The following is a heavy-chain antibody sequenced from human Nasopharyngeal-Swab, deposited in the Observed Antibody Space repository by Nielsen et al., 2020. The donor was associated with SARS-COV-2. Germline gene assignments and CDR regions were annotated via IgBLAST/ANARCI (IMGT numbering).Heavy chain of an antibody. D-gene: IGHD5-18*01. J-gene: IGHJ4*02. CDR3: ARKRGYSYGYYDY. Sequence: SCTVSGGSISSGSYYWSWIRQPAGKGLEWIGRIYTSGSTNYNPSLKSRVTISVDTSKNQFSLKLSSVTAADTAVYYCARKRGYSYGYYDYWGQGTLVTVSS. V-gene: IGHV4-61*02. CDR1: GGSISSGSYY. CDR2: IYTSGST.